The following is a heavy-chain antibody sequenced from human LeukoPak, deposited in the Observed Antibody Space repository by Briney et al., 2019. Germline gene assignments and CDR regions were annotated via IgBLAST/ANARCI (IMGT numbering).Heavy chain of an antibody. J-gene: IGHJ4*02. D-gene: IGHD3-9*01. V-gene: IGHV3-23*01. Sequence: GGSLRLSCAASGFTFSRYAMNWVRQAPGKGLEWVSGISSSGGTTSYADSVKGRFTMSRDNSKNTLYLQMNSLRAEDTAVYYCAKDDTSVLRYFDWSLFDYWGQGTLVTVSS. CDR2: ISSSGGTT. CDR3: AKDDTSVLRYFDWSLFDY. CDR1: GFTFSRYA.